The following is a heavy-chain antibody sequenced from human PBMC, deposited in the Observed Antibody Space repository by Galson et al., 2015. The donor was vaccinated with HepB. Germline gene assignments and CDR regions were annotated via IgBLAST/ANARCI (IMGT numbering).Heavy chain of an antibody. V-gene: IGHV3-21*01. D-gene: IGHD3-3*01. Sequence: SLRLSCAASGFTFSSYSMNWVRQAPGKGLEWVSSISSSSSYIYYADSVKGRFTISRDNAKNSLYLQMNSLRAEDTAVYYCARDLWSGYYYYYYGMDVWGQGTTVTVSS. CDR3: ARDLWSGYYYYYYGMDV. CDR1: GFTFSSYS. J-gene: IGHJ6*02. CDR2: ISSSSSYI.